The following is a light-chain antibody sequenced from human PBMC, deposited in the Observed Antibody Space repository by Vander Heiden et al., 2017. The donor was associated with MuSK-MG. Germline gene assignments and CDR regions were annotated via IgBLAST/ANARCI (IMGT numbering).Light chain of an antibody. V-gene: IGLV3-25*03. CDR3: LSGDRIGNYV. Sequence: SYELTQPPSVSVSPGQTARITCSGDVWPKKYAYWYQQKPGQAPVVVIYKDSERPSGIPERFSGSSSGTTVTLTISGVQAEDEADYYCLSGDRIGNYVFGSGTKVTVL. CDR2: KDS. J-gene: IGLJ1*01. CDR1: VWPKKY.